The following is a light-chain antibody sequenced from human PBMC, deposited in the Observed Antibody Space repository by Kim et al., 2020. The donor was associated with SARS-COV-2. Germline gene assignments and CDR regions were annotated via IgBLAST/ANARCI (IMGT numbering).Light chain of an antibody. CDR3: VAWDDSLSGYV. V-gene: IGLV1-47*01. CDR1: NSNIGNNY. Sequence: QSVLTQPPSASETPGQRVTISCSGSNSNIGNNYVYWYQQVSETAPKLLIYRNTERPSGVPDRFSGSQSGTSASLAISGLRSEDEADYYCVAWDDSLSGYVFGTGTKVTVL. J-gene: IGLJ1*01. CDR2: RNT.